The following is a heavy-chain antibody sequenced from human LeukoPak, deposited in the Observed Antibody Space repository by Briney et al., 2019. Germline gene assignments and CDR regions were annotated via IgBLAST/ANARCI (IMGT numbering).Heavy chain of an antibody. CDR2: ISYRGST. CDR1: GCTVSTYY. V-gene: IGHV4-59*08. J-gene: IGHJ4*02. CDR3: ARRGRAAGKYGGYEYWYFDY. Sequence: PSDNLALTCTVSGCTVSTYYWSWVRQTPGKGLEWIGYISYRGSTNHNPPLKSRVTISVDTSKNRFSLKLSSVTAADTAVYYCARRGRAAGKYGGYEYWYFDYWGQGTLVTVSS. D-gene: IGHD5-12*01.